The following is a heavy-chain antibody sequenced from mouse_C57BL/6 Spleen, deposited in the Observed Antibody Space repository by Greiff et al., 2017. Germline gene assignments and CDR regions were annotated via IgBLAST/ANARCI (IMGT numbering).Heavy chain of an antibody. D-gene: IGHD2-4*01. CDR2: ISSGSSTI. J-gene: IGHJ4*01. Sequence: EVKLVESGGGLVKPGGSLKLSCAASGFTFSDYGMHWVRQAPEKGLEWVAYISSGSSTIYYADTVKGRFTISRDNAKNTLFLQMTSLRSEDTAMYYCARRDSYDYDDYYAMDDWGQGTSVTVSS. CDR3: ARRDSYDYDDYYAMDD. V-gene: IGHV5-17*01. CDR1: GFTFSDYG.